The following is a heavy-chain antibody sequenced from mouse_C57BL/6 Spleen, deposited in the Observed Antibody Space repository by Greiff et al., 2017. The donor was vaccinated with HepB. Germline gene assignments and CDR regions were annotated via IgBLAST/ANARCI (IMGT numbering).Heavy chain of an antibody. V-gene: IGHV1-22*01. CDR2: INPNNGGT. CDR3: GGKYSPYYFDY. CDR1: GYTFTDYN. D-gene: IGHD2-12*01. J-gene: IGHJ2*01. Sequence: EVQLQQSGPELVKPGASVKMSCKASGYTFTDYNMHWVKQRPGQSLEWIGNINPNNGGTNYNKKFKGKATLTVNKSSSTAYMKLRSLTSEDSAVYYCGGKYSPYYFDYWGQGTTLTVSS.